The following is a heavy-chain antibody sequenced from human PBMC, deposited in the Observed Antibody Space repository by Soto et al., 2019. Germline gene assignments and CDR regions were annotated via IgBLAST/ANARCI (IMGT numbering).Heavy chain of an antibody. CDR2: ISGSGGST. D-gene: IGHD5-12*01. Sequence: PGGSLRLSCAASGFTFSSYAMSWVRQAPGKGLEWVSAISGSGGSTYYADSVKGRFTISRGNSKNTLYLQMNSLRAEDTAVYYCAKDSRVYSGYEVYYYYGMDVWGQGTTVTVSS. CDR3: AKDSRVYSGYEVYYYYGMDV. CDR1: GFTFSSYA. V-gene: IGHV3-23*01. J-gene: IGHJ6*02.